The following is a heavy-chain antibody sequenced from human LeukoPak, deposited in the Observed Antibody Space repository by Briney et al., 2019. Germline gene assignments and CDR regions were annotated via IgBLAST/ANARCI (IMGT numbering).Heavy chain of an antibody. J-gene: IGHJ3*02. D-gene: IGHD3-10*01. Sequence: SETLSLTCTVSGGSISSYYWSWVRQPPGKELEWIGYIYYSGSTNYNPSLKSRVTISVDTSKNHFSLKLSPVTAADTAVYYCARAQTRAAGMDAFDIWGQGTMVTVSS. CDR1: GGSISSYY. CDR3: ARAQTRAAGMDAFDI. V-gene: IGHV4-59*08. CDR2: IYYSGST.